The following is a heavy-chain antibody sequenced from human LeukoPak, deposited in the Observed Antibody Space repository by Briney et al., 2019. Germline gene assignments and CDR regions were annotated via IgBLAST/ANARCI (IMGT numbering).Heavy chain of an antibody. CDR1: GFTFSSYW. Sequence: QSGGSLRLSCAASGFTFSSYWMHWVRQAPGKGLVWVSRINSDGSSTSYADSVKGRFTISRDNSKNTLYLQMNNLRAQDTAVYYCARVGRGYSFNVYCFDYWGQGTLVTVSS. CDR2: INSDGSST. D-gene: IGHD5-18*01. V-gene: IGHV3-74*01. CDR3: ARVGRGYSFNVYCFDY. J-gene: IGHJ4*02.